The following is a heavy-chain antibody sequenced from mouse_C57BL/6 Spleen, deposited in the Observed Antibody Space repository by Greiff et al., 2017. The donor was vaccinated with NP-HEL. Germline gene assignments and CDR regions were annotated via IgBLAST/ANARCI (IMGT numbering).Heavy chain of an antibody. CDR2: IDPSDSYT. D-gene: IGHD1-1*01. CDR1: GYTFTSYW. CDR3: ARYLRSQRRDAMDY. J-gene: IGHJ4*01. Sequence: QVQLKQPGAELVMPGASVKLSCKASGYTFTSYWMHWVKQRPGQGLEWIGEIDPSDSYTNYNQKFKGKSTLTVDKSSSTAYMQLSSLTSEDSAVYYCARYLRSQRRDAMDYWGQGTSVTVSS. V-gene: IGHV1-69*01.